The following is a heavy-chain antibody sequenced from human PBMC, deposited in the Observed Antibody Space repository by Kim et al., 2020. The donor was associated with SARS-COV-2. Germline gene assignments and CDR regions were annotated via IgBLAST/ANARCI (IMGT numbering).Heavy chain of an antibody. CDR3: ARVGYYDSSGYYYYYFQH. V-gene: IGHV4-59*13. CDR1: GGSISSYY. CDR2: IYYSGGT. D-gene: IGHD3-22*01. Sequence: SETLSLTCTVSGGSISSYYWSWIRQPPGKGLEWIGYIYYSGGTNYNPSLKSRVTISVDTSKNQFSLKLSSVTAADTAVYYCARVGYYDSSGYYYYYFQHWAQGTLATVS. J-gene: IGHJ1*01.